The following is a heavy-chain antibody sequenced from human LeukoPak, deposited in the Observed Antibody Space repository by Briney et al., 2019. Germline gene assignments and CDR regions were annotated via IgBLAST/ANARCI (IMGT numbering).Heavy chain of an antibody. D-gene: IGHD5-24*01. CDR3: AKDKGMALLYQFEC. CDR2: INWNGGST. CDR1: GFTFDDYD. V-gene: IGHV3-20*04. Sequence: GGSLRLSCAASGFTFDDYDLNWVRQAPGKGLEWVSGINWNGGSTGYADSVKGRFTISRDNAKNSLYLQMNSVRPEDTALYYCAKDKGMALLYQFECWGQGTLVTVSS. J-gene: IGHJ4*02.